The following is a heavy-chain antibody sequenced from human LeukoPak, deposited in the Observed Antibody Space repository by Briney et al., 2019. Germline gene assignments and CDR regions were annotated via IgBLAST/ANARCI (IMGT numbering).Heavy chain of an antibody. Sequence: PSETLSLTCTVSGGSISSYYWSWIRQPAGQGLEWIGRIYTGGSTNYNPSLKSRVTMSVDTSKNQFSLKLSSVTAADTAVYYCAREVGRWYSGSYYHFDYWGQGTLVTVSS. J-gene: IGHJ4*02. CDR2: IYTGGST. CDR1: GGSISSYY. CDR3: AREVGRWYSGSYYHFDY. D-gene: IGHD1-26*01. V-gene: IGHV4-4*07.